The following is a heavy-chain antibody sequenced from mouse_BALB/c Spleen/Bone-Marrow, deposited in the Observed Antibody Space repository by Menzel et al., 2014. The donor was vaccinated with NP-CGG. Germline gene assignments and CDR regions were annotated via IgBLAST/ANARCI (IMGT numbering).Heavy chain of an antibody. D-gene: IGHD2-3*01. CDR2: INPSNGRT. Sequence: QVQLQQPGAELVKPGASVKLSCKASGYTFTSYWIHWVKLRPGHGLERIGEINPSNGRTNYNEKFKNKATLTVDKSSSTAYIQLSSLTSEDSAVYYCARYDGPAWFAYWGQGTLVTVS. CDR1: GYTFTSYW. CDR3: ARYDGPAWFAY. V-gene: IGHV1S81*02. J-gene: IGHJ3*01.